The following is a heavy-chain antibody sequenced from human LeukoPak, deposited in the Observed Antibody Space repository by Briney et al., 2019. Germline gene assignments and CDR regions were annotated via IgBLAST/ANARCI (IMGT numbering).Heavy chain of an antibody. CDR1: GFTFSRYW. J-gene: IGHJ3*02. CDR3: ARDASYYDSSGYYDAFDI. CDR2: IKRDGSEK. D-gene: IGHD3-22*01. V-gene: IGHV3-7*01. Sequence: GGSLRLSCTASGFTFSRYWLIWVRQVPGKGLEWVANIKRDGSEKYYVDSVKGRFTISRDNAKNSLFLQMNGLRVEDTAVYYCARDASYYDSSGYYDAFDIWGQGTMVTVSS.